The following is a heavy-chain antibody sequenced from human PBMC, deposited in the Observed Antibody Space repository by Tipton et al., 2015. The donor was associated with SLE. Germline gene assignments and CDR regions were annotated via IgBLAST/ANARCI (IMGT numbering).Heavy chain of an antibody. V-gene: IGHV4-59*11. Sequence: LSLTCTVSGGSFSSHYWSWIRQPPGKGLEWIGYIYYSGSTNYNPALKSRVTISVDTSKNQFSLKRSSVPAADTAVYYCARSAGYGSSWAHFDYWGQGTLVTVSS. CDR3: ARSAGYGSSWAHFDY. J-gene: IGHJ4*02. CDR2: IYYSGST. CDR1: GGSFSSHY. D-gene: IGHD6-13*01.